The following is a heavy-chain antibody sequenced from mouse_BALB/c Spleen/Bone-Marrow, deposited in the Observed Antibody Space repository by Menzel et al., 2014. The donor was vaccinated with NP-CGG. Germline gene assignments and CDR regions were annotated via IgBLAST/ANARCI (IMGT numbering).Heavy chain of an antibody. CDR1: GFTFSAFG. D-gene: IGHD2-14*01. Sequence: EVQLVESGGDLVQPGGSRKLSCAASGFTFSAFGMHWVRQAPERELEWVAYIISGSNTIYYSDKVKGRFTISRDNPKNTLFLQMTSLRSEDTAMYYCARSRYDVGWFAYWGQGTLVTVSA. V-gene: IGHV5-17*02. CDR3: ARSRYDVGWFAY. CDR2: IISGSNTI. J-gene: IGHJ3*01.